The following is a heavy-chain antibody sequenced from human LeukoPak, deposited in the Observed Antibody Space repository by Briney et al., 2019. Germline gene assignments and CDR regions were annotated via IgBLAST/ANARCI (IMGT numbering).Heavy chain of an antibody. J-gene: IGHJ6*02. CDR3: ARARGYSGYESKWYYYGMDV. D-gene: IGHD5-12*01. Sequence: PGGSLRLSCAASGLTVSSNYMSWVRQAPGKGLEWVSVIYSGGSTYYADSVKGRFTISRDNSKNTLYVQMNSLRAEDTAVYYCARARGYSGYESKWYYYGMDVWGQGTTVTVSS. CDR2: IYSGGST. V-gene: IGHV3-53*01. CDR1: GLTVSSNY.